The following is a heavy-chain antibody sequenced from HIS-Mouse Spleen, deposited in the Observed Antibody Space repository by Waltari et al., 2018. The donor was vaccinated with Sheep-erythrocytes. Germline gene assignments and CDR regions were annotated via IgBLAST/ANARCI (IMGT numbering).Heavy chain of an antibody. CDR1: GFSLSTSGMC. J-gene: IGHJ6*02. D-gene: IGHD3-3*01. CDR2: IDWDDDK. CDR3: ARTPRDYDFWSGYYFYYYGMDV. Sequence: QVTLRESGPALVKPTQTLTLTCTFSGFSLSTSGMCVSWIRQPPGKALEWLALIDWDDDKYYSTSPKTRLTISKDTSNNQVVLTMTNMDPVDTATYYCARTPRDYDFWSGYYFYYYGMDVWGQGTTVTVSS. V-gene: IGHV2-70*01.